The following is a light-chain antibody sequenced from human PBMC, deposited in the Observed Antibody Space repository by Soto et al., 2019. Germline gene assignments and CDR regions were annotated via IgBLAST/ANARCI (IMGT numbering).Light chain of an antibody. CDR1: PGISNN. J-gene: IGKJ2*01. CDR3: QQYNNWPPGYT. CDR2: AAS. Sequence: EIVMTQSPATLSVSPGERATLSCRASPGISNNLAWYQQKPGQAPRLLIYAASTRATGIPARFSGGGFGTEFTLTISSLQSEDFAVYFCQQYNNWPPGYTFGQGTKVDIK. V-gene: IGKV3-15*01.